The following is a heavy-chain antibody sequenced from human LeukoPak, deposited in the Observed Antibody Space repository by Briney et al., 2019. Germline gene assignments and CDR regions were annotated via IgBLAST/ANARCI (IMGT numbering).Heavy chain of an antibody. CDR3: ARDLGYSSGWYRTNYFDY. CDR2: IYYSGDT. Sequence: SETLSLTCTVSGGSISSYYWSWIRQPPGKGLEWIGYIYYSGDTNYTPSLKSRVTISVDTSKNQFSLKLSSVTAADTAVYYCARDLGYSSGWYRTNYFDYWGQGTLVTVSS. CDR1: GGSISSYY. D-gene: IGHD6-19*01. J-gene: IGHJ4*02. V-gene: IGHV4-59*01.